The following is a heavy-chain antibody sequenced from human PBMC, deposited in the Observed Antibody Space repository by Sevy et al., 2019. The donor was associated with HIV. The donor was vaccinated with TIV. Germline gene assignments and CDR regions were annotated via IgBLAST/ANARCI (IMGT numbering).Heavy chain of an antibody. CDR1: GGSISSYY. Sequence: SETLSLTCTVSGGSISSYYWSWIRQPPGKGLEWIGYIYYSGSTNYIPSLKSRVTISVDTSKNQFSLKLSSVTAADTAVYYCASGYDSSGLLDYWGQGTLVTVSS. J-gene: IGHJ4*02. D-gene: IGHD3-22*01. V-gene: IGHV4-59*13. CDR3: ASGYDSSGLLDY. CDR2: IYYSGST.